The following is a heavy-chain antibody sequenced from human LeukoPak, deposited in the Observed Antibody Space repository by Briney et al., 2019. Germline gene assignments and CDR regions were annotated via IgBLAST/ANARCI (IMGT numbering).Heavy chain of an antibody. J-gene: IGHJ4*02. CDR3: ARAKGPPYYDFWSGYYFDY. D-gene: IGHD3-3*01. CDR2: ISAYNGNT. CDR1: GYTFTSYG. Sequence: ASVKVSCKASGYTFTSYGISWVRQAPGQGLVWMGWISAYNGNTNYAQKLQGRVTMTTDTSTSTAYMELRSLRSDDTAVYYCARAKGPPYYDFWSGYYFDYWGQGTLVTVSS. V-gene: IGHV1-18*01.